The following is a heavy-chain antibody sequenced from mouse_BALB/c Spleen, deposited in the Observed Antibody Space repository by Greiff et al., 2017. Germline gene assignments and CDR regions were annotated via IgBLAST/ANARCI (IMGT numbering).Heavy chain of an antibody. Sequence: QVQLKQSGPELVRPGVSVKISCKGSGYTFTDYAMHWVKQSHAKSLEWIGVISTYYGNTNYNQKFKGKATMTVDKSSSTAYMELARLTSEDSAIYYCARSSTGTSYYYAMDYWGQGTSVTVSS. CDR1: GYTFTDYA. V-gene: IGHV1-67*01. CDR2: ISTYYGNT. J-gene: IGHJ4*01. D-gene: IGHD4-1*02. CDR3: ARSSTGTSYYYAMDY.